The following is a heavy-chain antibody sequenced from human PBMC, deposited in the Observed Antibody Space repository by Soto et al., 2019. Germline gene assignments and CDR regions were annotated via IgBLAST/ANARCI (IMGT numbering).Heavy chain of an antibody. CDR1: GFTLRNYV. V-gene: IGHV3-23*04. CDR2: TGGSGDT. J-gene: IGHJ3*02. Sequence: VQLVESGGGVVQPGRSLRLSCAASGFTLRNYVVNWVRQAPGKGLEWVSTTGGSGDTYYPDSVKGRFTISRDNSKNTVYLEMITLRAEDTAVYYCATSGHCGGLRCSSFDMWGQGTVVTVSS. D-gene: IGHD2-21*01. CDR3: ATSGHCGGLRCSSFDM.